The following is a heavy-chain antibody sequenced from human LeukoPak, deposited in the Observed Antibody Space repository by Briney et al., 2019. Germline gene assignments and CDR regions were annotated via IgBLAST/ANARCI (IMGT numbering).Heavy chain of an antibody. Sequence: ASVNVSCKASGYTFTGYYMHWVRQAPGQGLEWMGWINPNSGGTNYAQKFQGRVTMTRDTSISTAYMELSRLRSDDTAVYYCATPELRPYYYYMDVWGKGTTVTVSS. V-gene: IGHV1-2*02. D-gene: IGHD1-26*01. J-gene: IGHJ6*03. CDR1: GYTFTGYY. CDR2: INPNSGGT. CDR3: ATPELRPYYYYMDV.